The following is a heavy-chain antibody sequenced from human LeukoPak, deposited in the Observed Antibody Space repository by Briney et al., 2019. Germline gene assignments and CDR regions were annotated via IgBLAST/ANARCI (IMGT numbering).Heavy chain of an antibody. V-gene: IGHV4-31*03. Sequence: NPSQTLSLTCTVSGGSISSGGYYWSWIRQHPGKGLEWFGYIYYSGSTYYNPSLKSRVTMSVDTSKNQFSLKLSSVTAADTAVYYCARDSGRQWELLPFDYWGQGTLVTVSS. CDR2: IYYSGST. D-gene: IGHD1-26*01. CDR3: ARDSGRQWELLPFDY. CDR1: GGSISSGGYY. J-gene: IGHJ4*02.